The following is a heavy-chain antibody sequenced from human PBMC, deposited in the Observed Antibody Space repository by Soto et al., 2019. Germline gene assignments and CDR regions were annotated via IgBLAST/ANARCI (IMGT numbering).Heavy chain of an antibody. D-gene: IGHD1-26*01. CDR2: MTSDGSKI. V-gene: IGHV3-30*18. Sequence: QVQLVESGGGAVQPGESLRLSCVASGFDFTYYAMHWVRQAPGKGLESVAVMTSDGSKIHHTDSVKGPFTISRHKPKNTLYLQMNSLRKEYTAVYFCAKDEGVGGSLGLFDYWGQGTLVCVSS. J-gene: IGHJ4*02. CDR1: GFDFTYYA. CDR3: AKDEGVGGSLGLFDY.